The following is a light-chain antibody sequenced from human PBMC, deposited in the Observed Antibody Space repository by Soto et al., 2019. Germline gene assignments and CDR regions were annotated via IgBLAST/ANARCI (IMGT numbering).Light chain of an antibody. CDR1: QSVRSN. CDR3: QQYGRSWT. Sequence: EIVMTQSPATLSVSPGERSTLSCRASQSVRSNLAWYQQKPGQAPRLLIYGASSRATGIPGRFSGSGSGTDFTLTISRLEPEDFAVYHCQQYGRSWTFGQGTKVDIK. V-gene: IGKV3-20*01. CDR2: GAS. J-gene: IGKJ1*01.